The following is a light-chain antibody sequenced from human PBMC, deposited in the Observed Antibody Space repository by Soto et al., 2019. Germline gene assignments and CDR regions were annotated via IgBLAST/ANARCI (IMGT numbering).Light chain of an antibody. CDR2: DVS. Sequence: QSVLTQPASVSGSPGQSITISCTGTSSDVGGYNYVSWYQQHPGKAPKLMIYDVSIRPSGVSNRFSASKSGNTASLTISGLQAEDEADYYFCSYTSSSTLLFGGGTKVTVL. CDR1: SSDVGGYNY. V-gene: IGLV2-14*01. CDR3: CSYTSSSTLL. J-gene: IGLJ2*01.